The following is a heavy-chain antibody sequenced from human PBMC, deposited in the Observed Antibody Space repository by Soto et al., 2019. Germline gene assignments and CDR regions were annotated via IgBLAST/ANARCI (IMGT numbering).Heavy chain of an antibody. J-gene: IGHJ4*02. V-gene: IGHV4-30-4*01. D-gene: IGHD2-2*01. CDR2: IYYSGNT. CDR1: GGSISSGGSY. CDR3: VRYCSTTKCPFDY. Sequence: KASETLSLPCTVSGGSISSGGSYWGWIRQPPGKGLEWIGYIYYSGNTILNASLRSRVTLSVDTSKNQFSLNLSSVTAADTAVYYCVRYCSTTKCPFDYWGQGALVTVSS.